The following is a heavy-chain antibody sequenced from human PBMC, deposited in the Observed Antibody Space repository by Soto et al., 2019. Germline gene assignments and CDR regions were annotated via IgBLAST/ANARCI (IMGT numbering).Heavy chain of an antibody. V-gene: IGHV4-59*07. Sequence: DTLSLTCTVSGGSLSNFYWSLIRQPPGKGLEWIGYISYSGNTNYNPSLKSRVSISVDTSKNQLSLNLTSVTAADTAVYYCARAPMVLSRSYFDSWGQGTPVTVSS. D-gene: IGHD2-8*01. J-gene: IGHJ4*02. CDR3: ARAPMVLSRSYFDS. CDR1: GGSLSNFY. CDR2: ISYSGNT.